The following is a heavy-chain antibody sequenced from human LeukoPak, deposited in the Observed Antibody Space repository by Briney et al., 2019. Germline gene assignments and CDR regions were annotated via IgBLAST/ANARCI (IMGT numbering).Heavy chain of an antibody. CDR2: ITSDGGTT. V-gene: IGHV3-64*02. Sequence: PGGSLRLSCAASGFTFSSYAMHWVRQAPGKRLEYLSSITSDGGTTYYSDSVKGRFTISRDNSKNTLYLQMGSLRAGDMALYYCASPVHSGTLDYWGQGTLVTVSS. CDR1: GFTFSSYA. CDR3: ASPVHSGTLDY. D-gene: IGHD3/OR15-3a*01. J-gene: IGHJ4*02.